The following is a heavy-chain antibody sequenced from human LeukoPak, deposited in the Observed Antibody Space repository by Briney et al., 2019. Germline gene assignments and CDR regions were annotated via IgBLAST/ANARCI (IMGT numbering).Heavy chain of an antibody. Sequence: SETLSLTCAVYGGSFSGYYWSWIRQPPGKGLEWIGEINHSGSTNYNPPLKSRVTISVDTSKNQFSLKLSSVTAADTAVYYCARYSSTVTTFDYWGQGTLVTVSS. J-gene: IGHJ4*02. CDR1: GGSFSGYY. CDR2: INHSGST. CDR3: ARYSSTVTTFDY. D-gene: IGHD4-17*01. V-gene: IGHV4-34*01.